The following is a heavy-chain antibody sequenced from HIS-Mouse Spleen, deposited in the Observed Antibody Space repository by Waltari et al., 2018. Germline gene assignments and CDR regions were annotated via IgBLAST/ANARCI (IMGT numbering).Heavy chain of an antibody. CDR3: ARDYGDNWFDP. Sequence: QLQLQESGPGLVKPSETLSLTCTVSGGSISSSSYYWGWIRQPPGKGLEWIGSIYYSGSTYYNPSLKSRVTISVDTSKNQFSLKLSSVTAADTAVYYCARDYGDNWFDPWGQGTLVTVYS. CDR2: IYYSGST. V-gene: IGHV4-39*07. J-gene: IGHJ5*02. D-gene: IGHD4-17*01. CDR1: GGSISSSSYY.